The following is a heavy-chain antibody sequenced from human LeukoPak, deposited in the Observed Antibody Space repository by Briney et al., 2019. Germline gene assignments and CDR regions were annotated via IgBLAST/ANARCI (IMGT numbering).Heavy chain of an antibody. CDR1: GGTFSSYA. CDR3: ARGGYYDRSGYYVAFDI. CDR2: IIPIFGTA. Sequence: GSSVKVSCKASGGTFSSYAISWVRQAPGQGLEWMGGIIPIFGTANYAQKFQGRVTITTDESTSTAYMELSSLRSEDTAVYYCARGGYYDRSGYYVAFDIWGQGTMVTVSS. D-gene: IGHD3-22*01. V-gene: IGHV1-69*05. J-gene: IGHJ3*02.